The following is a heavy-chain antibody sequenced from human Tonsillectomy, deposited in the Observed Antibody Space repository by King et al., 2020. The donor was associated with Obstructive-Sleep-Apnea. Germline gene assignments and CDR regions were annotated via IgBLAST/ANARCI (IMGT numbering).Heavy chain of an antibody. CDR3: AREGGSSWPFDY. J-gene: IGHJ4*02. V-gene: IGHV3-74*01. Sequence: VQLVESGGGLVQPGGSLRLSCAASGFTFSSYWRHWVRQAQGKGLVWVSRIKSDGSSTSYADSVKGGFTISRDNAKKTLYLQMNSLRAEDTAVYYCAREGGSSWPFDYWGQGTLVTVSS. CDR1: GFTFSSYW. CDR2: IKSDGSST. D-gene: IGHD6-13*01.